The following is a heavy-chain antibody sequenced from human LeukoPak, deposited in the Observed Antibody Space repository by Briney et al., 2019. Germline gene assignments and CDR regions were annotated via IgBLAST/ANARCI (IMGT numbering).Heavy chain of an antibody. CDR1: GDSISSDNW. D-gene: IGHD2-15*01. CDR3: ARARTLLDFDY. V-gene: IGHV4-4*02. Sequence: SETLSLTCAVSGDSISSDNWWSWVRQPPGKGLEWIGYIYYSGSTNYNPSLKSRVTISVDTSKNQFSLKLSSVTAADTAVYYCARARTLLDFDYWGQGTLVTVSS. J-gene: IGHJ4*02. CDR2: IYYSGST.